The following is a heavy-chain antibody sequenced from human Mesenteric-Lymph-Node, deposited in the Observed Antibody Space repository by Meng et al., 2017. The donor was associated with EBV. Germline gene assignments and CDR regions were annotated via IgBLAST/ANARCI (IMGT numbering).Heavy chain of an antibody. V-gene: IGHV4-61*01. CDR2: SSSRCTT. CDR1: VGTLNSGRYS. J-gene: IGHJ5*01. CDR3: ARVFCNGGNCYAFDY. Sequence: QVPLLGHAPGPGHASETLSLTSTVPVGTLNSGRYSLRRTRQPPGKRLEWIGHSSSRCTTAYHPSLKLRTTISIDTSNNQFPLNLSSVTAADTAVYYCARVFCNGGNCYAFDYCGLGTLVTVSS. D-gene: IGHD2-15*01.